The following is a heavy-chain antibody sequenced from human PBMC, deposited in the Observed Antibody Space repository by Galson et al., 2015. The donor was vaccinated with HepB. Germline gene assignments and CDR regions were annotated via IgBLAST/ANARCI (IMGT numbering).Heavy chain of an antibody. CDR1: GGSISNAGHY. D-gene: IGHD5-12*01. V-gene: IGHV4-31*03. CDR2: IYYSGST. Sequence: TLSLTCTVSGGSISNAGHYWSWIHQHPGKGLEWLGYIYYSGSTYYNPSLKRRVNISIDTSKNQFSLKLRSVTAADTAIYYCARGSYSGYDFSFDYWGQGTLVTVSS. J-gene: IGHJ4*02. CDR3: ARGSYSGYDFSFDY.